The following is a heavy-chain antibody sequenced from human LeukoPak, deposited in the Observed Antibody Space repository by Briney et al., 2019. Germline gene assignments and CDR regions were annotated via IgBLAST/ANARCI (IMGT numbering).Heavy chain of an antibody. Sequence: EASVKVSCKVSGYSGIELDMHWVRQAPGKGLEWMGGFDREDGGTIYARKFQGRVTMTEGTSADTAYMELSSLTSEDTAVYYCATHTISGVVTYAFHMWGRGTLVTVSS. J-gene: IGHJ3*02. D-gene: IGHD3-3*01. CDR3: ATHTISGVVTYAFHM. CDR2: FDREDGGT. CDR1: GYSGIELD. V-gene: IGHV1-24*01.